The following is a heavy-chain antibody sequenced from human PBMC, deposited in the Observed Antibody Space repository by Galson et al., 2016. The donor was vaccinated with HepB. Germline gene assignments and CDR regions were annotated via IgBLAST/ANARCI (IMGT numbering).Heavy chain of an antibody. CDR3: ARAVTLGRGMDV. CDR1: GDSVYNNGAA. Sequence: CAISGDSVYNNGAAWVWNRQSPSRGLEWLGRTFYRSTWENHYAGTVKNRITISPDTSRNQFSLHLNSVTPEDTAVYYCARAVTLGRGMDVRGQGTTVTVSS. CDR2: TFYRSTWEN. D-gene: IGHD3-10*01. V-gene: IGHV6-1*01. J-gene: IGHJ6*02.